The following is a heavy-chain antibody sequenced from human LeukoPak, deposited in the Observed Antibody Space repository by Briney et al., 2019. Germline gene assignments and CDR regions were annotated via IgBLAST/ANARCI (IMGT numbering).Heavy chain of an antibody. V-gene: IGHV1-69*13. D-gene: IGHD3-22*01. CDR3: AREKSAYYYDSSGYYSGTHYYYYGMDV. CDR2: IIPIFGTA. J-gene: IGHJ6*02. Sequence: ASVKVSCKASGGTFSSYAISWVRQAPGQGLEWMGGIIPIFGTANYAQKFQGRVTITADESTSTAYMELSRLRSEDTAVYYCAREKSAYYYDSSGYYSGTHYYYYGMDVWGQGTTVTVSS. CDR1: GGTFSSYA.